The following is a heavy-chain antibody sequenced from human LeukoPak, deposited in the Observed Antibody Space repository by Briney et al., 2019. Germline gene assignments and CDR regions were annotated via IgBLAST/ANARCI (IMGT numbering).Heavy chain of an antibody. CDR1: GYTFTSYD. CDR2: MNPNSGNT. CDR3: ARTHHDYTNGNWFDP. V-gene: IGHV1-8*02. J-gene: IGHJ5*02. Sequence: GASVKVSCKASGYTFTSYDINCVRQATGQGLEWMGWMNPNSGNTGYAQKFQGRVTMTSDPSISTAYMELGSLRSDDTAVYYCARTHHDYTNGNWFDPWGEGTLVTVSS. D-gene: IGHD4-11*01.